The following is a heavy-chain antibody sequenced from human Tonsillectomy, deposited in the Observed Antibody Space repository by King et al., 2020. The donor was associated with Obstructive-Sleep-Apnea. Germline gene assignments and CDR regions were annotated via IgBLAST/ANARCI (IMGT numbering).Heavy chain of an antibody. V-gene: IGHV3-9*01. CDR3: AKDKDSSGWYADY. D-gene: IGHD6-19*01. CDR1: GFTFDDYA. J-gene: IGHJ4*02. Sequence: VQLVESGGGLVQPGRSLRLSCVASGFTFDDYAMHWVRQAPGKGLEWVSGISCNSVSIGYGDSVKGRFTISRDNVKKSLYLQMNSLRVEDTALYYCAKDKDSSGWYADYWGQGTLVTVSS. CDR2: ISCNSVSI.